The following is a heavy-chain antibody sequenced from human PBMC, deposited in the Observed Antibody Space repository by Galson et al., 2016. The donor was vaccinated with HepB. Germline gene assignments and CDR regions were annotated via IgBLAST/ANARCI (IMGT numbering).Heavy chain of an antibody. CDR3: ARRYGSGSHWYFDL. J-gene: IGHJ2*01. CDR1: GFTFSNYA. D-gene: IGHD3-10*01. CDR2: IGSSGDGT. V-gene: IGHV3-64*01. Sequence: SLRLSCAASGFTFSNYAMHWVRQAPGKGLEFVSTIGSSGDGTYYANSVRGRFTISRDNSKNTLYLQMGSLRPEDTAVYYCARRYGSGSHWYFDLWGRGTLVTVSS.